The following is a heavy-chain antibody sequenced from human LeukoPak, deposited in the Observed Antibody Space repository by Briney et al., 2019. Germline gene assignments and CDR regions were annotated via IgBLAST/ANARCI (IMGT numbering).Heavy chain of an antibody. V-gene: IGHV4-59*08. CDR2: IHNSGRT. D-gene: IGHD1-14*01. CDR3: ARHGTISSESYFDY. CDR1: GGSVSSYY. J-gene: IGHJ4*02. Sequence: SETLSLTCSASGGSVSSYYWSWIRQSPGKGLEWIGYIHNSGRTNYNPSLKSRVTGFVDTSKNQVSLRLSSVTAADTAVYYCARHGTISSESYFDYWGQGALVTVSS.